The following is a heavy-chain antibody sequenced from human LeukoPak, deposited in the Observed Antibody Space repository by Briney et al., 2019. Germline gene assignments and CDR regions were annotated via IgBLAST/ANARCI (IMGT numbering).Heavy chain of an antibody. J-gene: IGHJ5*02. Sequence: ASVKVSCKASGYTFTSYDINWVRQATGQGLEWMGWMNPNSGNTGYAQKFQGRVTMTRNTSISAAYMELSRLRSDDTAVYYCAREWWLDDSSGGWFDPWGQGTLVTVSS. D-gene: IGHD3-22*01. CDR2: MNPNSGNT. V-gene: IGHV1-8*01. CDR1: GYTFTSYD. CDR3: AREWWLDDSSGGWFDP.